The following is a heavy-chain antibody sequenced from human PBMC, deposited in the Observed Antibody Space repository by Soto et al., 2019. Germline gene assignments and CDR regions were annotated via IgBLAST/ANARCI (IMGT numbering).Heavy chain of an antibody. D-gene: IGHD3-10*01. J-gene: IGHJ5*02. CDR2: IYYSGTS. Sequence: PSETLSLTCTVSGGSISDDTYYWGWIRQPPGKGLEWIGSIYYSGTSSYNPSLESRVTMSVDTSKKQLSLRLRSVTATDTAVYYCAREVPGLREVNRNWFDPWGQGTLVT. CDR3: AREVPGLREVNRNWFDP. CDR1: GGSISDDTYY. V-gene: IGHV4-39*02.